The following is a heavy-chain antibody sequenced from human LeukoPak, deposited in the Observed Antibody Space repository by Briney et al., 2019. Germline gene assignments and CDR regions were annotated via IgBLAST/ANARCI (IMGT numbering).Heavy chain of an antibody. D-gene: IGHD3-22*01. CDR2: ISGSGGST. Sequence: PGGSLRLSCAASGFTFSSYAMSWVRQAPGKGLEWVSAISGSGGSTYYADSVKGRFTISRDNSKNTLYLQMNSLRAEDTAVYYCAGCYASSGYYWSYYYYYMDVWGKGTTVTVSS. V-gene: IGHV3-23*01. CDR3: AGCYASSGYYWSYYYYYMDV. J-gene: IGHJ6*03. CDR1: GFTFSSYA.